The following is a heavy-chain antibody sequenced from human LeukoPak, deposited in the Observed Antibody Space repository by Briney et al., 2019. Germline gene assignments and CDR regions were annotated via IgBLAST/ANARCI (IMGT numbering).Heavy chain of an antibody. D-gene: IGHD4-23*01. Sequence: SQTLSLTCAISGDSVSSNSAAWNWLTQSPSRGLEWLGRTYYRSKWHNDYAVSVKSRITINPDTSKNQFSLQLNSVTPEDTAVYYCARDMTTVVTYADAFDIWGQGTMVTVSS. J-gene: IGHJ3*02. CDR1: GDSVSSNSAA. V-gene: IGHV6-1*01. CDR3: ARDMTTVVTYADAFDI. CDR2: TYYRSKWHN.